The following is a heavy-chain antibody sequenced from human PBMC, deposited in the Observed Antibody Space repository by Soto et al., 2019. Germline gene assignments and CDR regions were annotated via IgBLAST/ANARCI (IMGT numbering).Heavy chain of an antibody. CDR2: INSDGSST. D-gene: IGHD2-15*01. CDR1: GFTFSSYW. CDR3: ARDGVRDSFDY. V-gene: IGHV3-74*01. J-gene: IGHJ4*02. Sequence: GGSLRLSCAASGFTFSSYWMHWVRQAPGKGLVRVSRINSDGSSTSYADSVKGRFTISRDNAKNTLYLQMNSLRAEDTAVYYCARDGVRDSFDYWGQGTLVTVSS.